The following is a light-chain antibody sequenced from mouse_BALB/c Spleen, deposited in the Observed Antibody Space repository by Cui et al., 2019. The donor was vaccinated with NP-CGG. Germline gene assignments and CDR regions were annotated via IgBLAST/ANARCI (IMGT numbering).Light chain of an antibody. CDR2: GTN. J-gene: IGLJ1*01. CDR1: IGAVTTSNY. Sequence: QVVVTQESALTTSPGETVTLTCRSSIGAVTTSNYANWVQEKPDHLFTGLIGGTNNRAPGVPARFSGSLIGDKAALTITGAQTEDEAIYFCALWYSNHWMFGGGTKLTVL. V-gene: IGLV1*01. CDR3: ALWYSNHWM.